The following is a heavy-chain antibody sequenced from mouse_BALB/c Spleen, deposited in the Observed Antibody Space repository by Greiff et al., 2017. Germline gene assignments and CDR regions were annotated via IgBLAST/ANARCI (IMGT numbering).Heavy chain of an antibody. Sequence: QVQLQQSGAELARPGASVKMSCKASGYTFTSYTMHWVKQRPGQGLEWIGYINPSSGYTNYNQKFKDKATLTADKSSSTAYMQLSSLTSEDSAVYYCARSGTPPYAMDYWGQGTSVTVSS. CDR3: ARSGTPPYAMDY. V-gene: IGHV1-4*01. D-gene: IGHD4-1*01. CDR2: INPSSGYT. J-gene: IGHJ4*01. CDR1: GYTFTSYT.